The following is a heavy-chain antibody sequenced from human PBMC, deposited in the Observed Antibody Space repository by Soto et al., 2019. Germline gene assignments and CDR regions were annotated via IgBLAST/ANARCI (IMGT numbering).Heavy chain of an antibody. J-gene: IGHJ6*02. D-gene: IGHD3-10*01. V-gene: IGHV3-73*02. Sequence: EVQLVESGGGLVQPGGSLKLSCAASGFTFSGSAMHWVRQASGKGLEWVGRIRSKANSYATAYAASVKGRFTISRDDSKNTAYLQMNSLKTEDTAVYYCTRLAYYYGSVGGMDVWGQGTTVTVSS. CDR2: IRSKANSYAT. CDR3: TRLAYYYGSVGGMDV. CDR1: GFTFSGSA.